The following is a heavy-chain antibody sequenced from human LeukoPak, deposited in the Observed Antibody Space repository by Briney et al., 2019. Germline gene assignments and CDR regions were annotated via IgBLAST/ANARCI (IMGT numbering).Heavy chain of an antibody. CDR2: INPSGGST. J-gene: IGHJ4*02. D-gene: IGHD4-17*01. CDR3: ARAFSYGDYFDY. CDR1: GHTFTSYY. Sequence: GASVKVSCKASGHTFTSYYMHWVRQAPGQGLEWMGIINPSGGSTSYAQKFQGRVTMTRDTSTSTVYMELSSLRSEYTAVYYCARAFSYGDYFDYWGQGTLVTVSS. V-gene: IGHV1-46*01.